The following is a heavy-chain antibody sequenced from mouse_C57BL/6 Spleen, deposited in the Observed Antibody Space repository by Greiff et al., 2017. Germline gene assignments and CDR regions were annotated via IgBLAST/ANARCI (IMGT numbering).Heavy chain of an antibody. Sequence: QVQLKQSGPELVKPGASVKISCKASGYAFSSSWMNWVKQRPGKGLEWIGRIYPGDGDTNYNGKFKGKATLTADKSSSTAYMQLSSLTSEDSAVYFCARRDYGSVYYYAMDYWGQGTSVTVSS. D-gene: IGHD1-1*01. CDR1: GYAFSSSW. CDR3: ARRDYGSVYYYAMDY. CDR2: IYPGDGDT. J-gene: IGHJ4*01. V-gene: IGHV1-82*01.